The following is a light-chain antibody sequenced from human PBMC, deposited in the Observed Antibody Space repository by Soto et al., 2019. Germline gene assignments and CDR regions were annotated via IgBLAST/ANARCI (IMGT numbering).Light chain of an antibody. CDR1: QSVSSSY. CDR2: GAS. CDR3: QQSVRSAPMYT. V-gene: IGKV3-20*01. J-gene: IGKJ2*01. Sequence: VLTQSPGTLSLSPGERVTLSCRTSQSVSSSYLAWYQQKSGQAPRLLIYGASIRATGVPDRFRGSGSGTDFTLTISRLEPEDFAVYDCQQSVRSAPMYTFGQWTKLEI.